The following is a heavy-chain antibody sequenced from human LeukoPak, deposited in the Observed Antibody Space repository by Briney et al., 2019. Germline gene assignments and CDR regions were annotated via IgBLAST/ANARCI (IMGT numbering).Heavy chain of an antibody. CDR1: GFTFSTYT. Sequence: GGSLRLSCAASGFTFSTYTMNWVRQAPGKGLEWVSSISSSSSYIYYADSVKGRFTISRDNAKNSLFLQMDSLRAEDTALYYCASGNYYYYYMDVWGKGTTVTLSS. D-gene: IGHD2-15*01. CDR2: ISSSSSYI. J-gene: IGHJ6*03. V-gene: IGHV3-21*01. CDR3: ASGNYYYYYMDV.